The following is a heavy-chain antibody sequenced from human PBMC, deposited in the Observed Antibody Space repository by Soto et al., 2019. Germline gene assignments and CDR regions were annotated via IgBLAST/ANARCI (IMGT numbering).Heavy chain of an antibody. CDR1: GFTFSSYG. J-gene: IGHJ4*02. CDR3: AKEGAVAGYYFDY. D-gene: IGHD6-19*01. Sequence: GGSLRLSCAASGFTFSSYGMHWVRQAPGKGLEWVAVISYDGSNKYYADSVKGRFTISRDNSKNTLYLQMNSLRAEDTAVYYCAKEGAVAGYYFDYWGQGTLVTVSS. V-gene: IGHV3-30*18. CDR2: ISYDGSNK.